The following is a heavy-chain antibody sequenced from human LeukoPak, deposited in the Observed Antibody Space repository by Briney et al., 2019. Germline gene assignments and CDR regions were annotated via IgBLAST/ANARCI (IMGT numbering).Heavy chain of an antibody. V-gene: IGHV1-18*01. J-gene: IGHJ4*02. CDR3: ARGAYDFWSAYYSSGYFDY. CDR2: ISAYNGNT. D-gene: IGHD3-3*01. Sequence: ASVKVSCKASGGTFSSYAINWVRQAPGQGLEWMGWISAYNGNTNYARKLQGRATMTTDTSTNTAYMELRGLRFDDTAVYFCARGAYDFWSAYYSSGYFDYWGQGTLVTVSS. CDR1: GGTFSSYA.